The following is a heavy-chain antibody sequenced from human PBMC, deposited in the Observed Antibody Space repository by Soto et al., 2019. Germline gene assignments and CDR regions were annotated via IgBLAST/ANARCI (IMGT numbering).Heavy chain of an antibody. V-gene: IGHV4-59*01. CDR3: ARTYDNSGPNSGGYAFDI. CDR1: GDSINSYY. Sequence: QVQLQESGPGLVKPSETLSFTCTVSGDSINSYYWSWIRQPPGKGLEWIAYFYKSGTTNYNPSLKSRLPISVDTAMDQFSPTLSSVTAADTAVYYCARTYDNSGPNSGGYAFDIWGQGTMLTVSS. CDR2: FYKSGTT. J-gene: IGHJ3*02. D-gene: IGHD3-22*01.